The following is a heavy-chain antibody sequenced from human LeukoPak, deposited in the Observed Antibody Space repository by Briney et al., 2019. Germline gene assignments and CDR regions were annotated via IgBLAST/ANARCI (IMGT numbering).Heavy chain of an antibody. CDR2: IHYSGTT. J-gene: IGHJ4*02. CDR1: DGSISSSSDS. D-gene: IGHD3-16*01. CDR3: ARDSPEGTYAFDN. V-gene: IGHV4-39*07. Sequence: SETLSLTCTVSDGSISSSSDSWGWIRQPPGKGVEWIGSIHYSGTTYYNPSLKSRVTISVDASKNQFSLRLTSVPAADTAVYYCARDSPEGTYAFDNWGQGTLVTVSS.